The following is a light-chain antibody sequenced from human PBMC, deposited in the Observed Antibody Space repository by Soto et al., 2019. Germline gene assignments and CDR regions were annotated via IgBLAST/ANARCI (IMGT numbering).Light chain of an antibody. V-gene: IGKV3-11*01. Sequence: EIVLTQSPATLSLSPGESATLSCRASQSVRSYLAWYQQRPGQAPRLLIYDSSNRATGIPARFSGSGSGTDFTLTISSVEPEDSAVYYCQQRSNWPPYTFGQGTKLEIK. CDR1: QSVRSY. CDR2: DSS. CDR3: QQRSNWPPYT. J-gene: IGKJ2*01.